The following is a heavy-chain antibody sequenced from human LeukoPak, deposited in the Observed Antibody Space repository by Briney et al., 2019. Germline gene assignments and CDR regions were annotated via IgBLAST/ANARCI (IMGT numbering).Heavy chain of an antibody. Sequence: SETPSLTCTVSGGSISSYYWSWIRQPPGKGLEWIGEINHSGSTNYNPSLKSRVTISVDTSKNQFSLKLSSVTAADTAVYYCARTDYDSSGYYSYWGQGTLVTVSS. CDR3: ARTDYDSSGYYSY. V-gene: IGHV4-34*01. J-gene: IGHJ4*02. D-gene: IGHD3-22*01. CDR2: INHSGST. CDR1: GGSISSYY.